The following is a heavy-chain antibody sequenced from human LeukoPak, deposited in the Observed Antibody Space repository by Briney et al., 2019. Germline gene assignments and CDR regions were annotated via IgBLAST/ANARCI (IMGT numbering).Heavy chain of an antibody. D-gene: IGHD1-26*01. CDR1: GGSISSGDYY. V-gene: IGHV4-30-4*08. CDR3: ASQGAEPRGRGFDY. CDR2: ISCTRIT. Sequence: SQTLSLTCTVSGGSISSGDYYWSWIRQPPGKGLEWIGYISCTRITYYNPSLRSRFTLSIDTSKSDFSLEMSYVTAADTAVYYCASQGAEPRGRGFDYWGPGTLVTVSS. J-gene: IGHJ4*02.